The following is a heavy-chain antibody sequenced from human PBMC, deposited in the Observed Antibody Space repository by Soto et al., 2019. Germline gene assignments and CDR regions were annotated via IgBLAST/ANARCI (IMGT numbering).Heavy chain of an antibody. Sequence: ASVKVSCKASGGTFSSYAIRWVRQAPGQALERMGWITPIFGTANYAQKFQGRVTITEDKSTSTAYMELSSLRSEDTAVYYCARDHAYDFWSGYPGANYYYYYGMDVWGQGTTVTVSS. V-gene: IGHV1-69*06. J-gene: IGHJ6*02. CDR3: ARDHAYDFWSGYPGANYYYYYGMDV. CDR1: GGTFSSYA. D-gene: IGHD3-3*01. CDR2: ITPIFGTA.